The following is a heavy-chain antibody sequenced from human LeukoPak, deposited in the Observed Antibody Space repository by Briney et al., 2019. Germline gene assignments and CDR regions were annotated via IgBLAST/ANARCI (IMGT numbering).Heavy chain of an antibody. CDR1: GFTFTSSA. D-gene: IGHD3-10*01. V-gene: IGHV1-58*01. CDR2: IVVGSGNT. Sequence: SVRVSCKASGFTFTSSAVQWVRQARGQGLEWIVWIVVGSGNTNYAQKFQARVTITRDMSTSTAYMELSSLRSEDTAVYYCAAVLLWFGESTPYFDYWGQGTLVTVSS. CDR3: AAVLLWFGESTPYFDY. J-gene: IGHJ4*02.